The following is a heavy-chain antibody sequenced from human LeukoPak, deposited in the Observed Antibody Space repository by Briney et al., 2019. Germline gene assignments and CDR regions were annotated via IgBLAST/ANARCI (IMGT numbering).Heavy chain of an antibody. D-gene: IGHD3-22*01. CDR1: GFTFTHYA. CDR3: ARDPRGPAGYDSPARDTFVY. Sequence: PGGSLRLSCAPSGFTFTHYAMHWVRHTPGKGLEWVAVIFYDGTIQYYSDSVRGRLIVSRDNPKNTLYLQMNSLRAEDTAVYYCARDPRGPAGYDSPARDTFVYWGQGTLVTVSS. V-gene: IGHV3-30*03. CDR2: IFYDGTIQ. J-gene: IGHJ4*02.